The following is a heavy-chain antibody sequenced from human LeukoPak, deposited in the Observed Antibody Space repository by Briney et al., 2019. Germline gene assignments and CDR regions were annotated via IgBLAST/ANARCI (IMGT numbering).Heavy chain of an antibody. D-gene: IGHD5-18*01. CDR1: GYTFTGYY. J-gene: IGHJ6*03. CDR2: INPNSGGT. CDR3: ARDRGYSYGPPEYYYYMDV. V-gene: IGHV1-2*06. Sequence: ASVKVSCKAAGYTFTGYYMHWVRQAPGQGLEWMGRINPNSGGTNYAQKLQGRVTTTRDTFISTAYMELSRLRSDDTAVYYCARDRGYSYGPPEYYYYMDVWGKGTTVTVSS.